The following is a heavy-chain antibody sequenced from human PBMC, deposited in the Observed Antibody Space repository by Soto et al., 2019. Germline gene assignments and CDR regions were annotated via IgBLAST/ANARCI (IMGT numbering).Heavy chain of an antibody. V-gene: IGHV4-30-2*01. CDR2: INHSGST. CDR3: ARVNGFWSGYYIPSYYYYYGMDV. Sequence: PSETLSLTCAVSGGSISSGGYSWSWIRQPPGKGLEWIGEINHSGSTNYNPSLKSRVTISVDTSKNQFSLKLSSVTAADTAVYYCARVNGFWSGYYIPSYYYYYGMDVWGQGTTVTVSS. D-gene: IGHD3-3*01. CDR1: GGSISSGGYS. J-gene: IGHJ6*02.